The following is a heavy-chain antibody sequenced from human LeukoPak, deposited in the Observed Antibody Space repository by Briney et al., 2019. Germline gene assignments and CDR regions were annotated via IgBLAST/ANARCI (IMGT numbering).Heavy chain of an antibody. J-gene: IGHJ4*02. CDR1: GFTFSRYG. CDR2: IRFDSSNQ. Sequence: GGSLRLSCAASGFTFSRYGMHWVRHSPGKGLEWAAFIRFDSSNQDYADSVKGRFTISRDNSKSTLYLQMNSLRPEDTAVYYCSKIVAAGGRFDSWGQGTLVTVSS. V-gene: IGHV3-30*02. CDR3: SKIVAAGGRFDS. D-gene: IGHD6-25*01.